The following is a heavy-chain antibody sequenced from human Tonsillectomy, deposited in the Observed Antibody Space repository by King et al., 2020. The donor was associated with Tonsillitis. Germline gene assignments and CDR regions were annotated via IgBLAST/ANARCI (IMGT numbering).Heavy chain of an antibody. D-gene: IGHD3-3*01. J-gene: IGHJ4*02. CDR3: ATGPPQYDFWDVYYTGDY. V-gene: IGHV3-33*03. CDR1: GFTFSKYG. CDR2: IWYDGSNK. Sequence: VQLVESGGGVVQPGRSLRLSCAASGFTFSKYGMHWVRQAPGKGLDWVAVIWYDGSNKYYAESVKGRFTISRDNSKNTLYLEMNSLRAEDKAMYYFATGPPQYDFWDVYYTGDYWGQGTLVAVSS.